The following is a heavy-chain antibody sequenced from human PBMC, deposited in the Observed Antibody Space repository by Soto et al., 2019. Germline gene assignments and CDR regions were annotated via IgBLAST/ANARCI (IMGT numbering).Heavy chain of an antibody. J-gene: IGHJ4*02. CDR3: ARVDCIPATCQFDY. Sequence: PSETLSLTCTVSGDSVSSANHYWGWIRQPPGKGLEWIGYIYYSGSTNSNPSLTSRITMSLDTSKNQFSLNLISVTAADTAVYFCARVDCIPATCQFDYWGQGTPVTVSS. D-gene: IGHD2-21*01. CDR2: IYYSGST. V-gene: IGHV4-61*01. CDR1: GDSVSSANHY.